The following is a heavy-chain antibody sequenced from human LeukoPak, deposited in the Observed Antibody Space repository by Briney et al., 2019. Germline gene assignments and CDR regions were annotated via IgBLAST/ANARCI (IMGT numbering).Heavy chain of an antibody. CDR1: GFTFNTYW. D-gene: IGHD6-19*01. J-gene: IGHJ2*01. CDR3: VRDSPSGFFDL. V-gene: IGHV3-74*01. Sequence: GGSLRLSCAASGFTFNTYWMPWVRQAPGKGLVWVSPINPDGTVTTYADSVKGRFTISRDNAKNTLYLQMNSLKAEDTAVYYCVRDSPSGFFDLWGRGTLVTVSS. CDR2: INPDGTVT.